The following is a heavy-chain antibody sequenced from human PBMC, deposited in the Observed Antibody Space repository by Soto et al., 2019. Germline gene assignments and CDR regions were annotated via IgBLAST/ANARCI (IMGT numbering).Heavy chain of an antibody. Sequence: QVQLVQSGAEVKKPGASVKVSCKASGYTFTGYYMHWVRQAPGQGLEWMGWINPNSGGTNYAQKFQGWVTMTRDTSISTAYMEQSRLRSDDTAVYYCARDYGSVATTPRYYFDYWGQGTLVTVSS. CDR2: INPNSGGT. CDR3: ARDYGSVATTPRYYFDY. V-gene: IGHV1-2*04. J-gene: IGHJ4*02. D-gene: IGHD5-12*01. CDR1: GYTFTGYY.